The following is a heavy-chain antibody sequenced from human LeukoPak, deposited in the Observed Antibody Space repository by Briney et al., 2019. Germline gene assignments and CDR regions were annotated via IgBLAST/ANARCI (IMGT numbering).Heavy chain of an antibody. J-gene: IGHJ5*02. V-gene: IGHV1-69*05. D-gene: IGHD5/OR15-5a*01. CDR1: GGTFSSYA. CDR2: IIPIFGTA. CDR3: ARRLRQSPNWFDP. Sequence: SVKVSCKASGGTFSSYAISWVRQAPGQGLEWMGGIIPIFGTANYAQKFQGRVTITTDESTSTAYMELSSLKASDTAMYYCARRLRQSPNWFDPWGPGNPGHRLL.